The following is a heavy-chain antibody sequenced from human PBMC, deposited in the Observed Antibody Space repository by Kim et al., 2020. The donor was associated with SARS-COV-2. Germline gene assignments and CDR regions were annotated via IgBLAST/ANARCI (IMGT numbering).Heavy chain of an antibody. CDR1: GFSFRSYS. Sequence: GGSLRLSCAGSGFSFRSYSMNWVRQAPGKGLEWVSSVSSSSSDMYYADSVKGRFTVSRDDASNSLYLQMNSLRAEDTAVYYCARDTHEYCSSTACSDAFDIWGPGTVVTVSS. V-gene: IGHV3-21*01. CDR3: ARDTHEYCSSTACSDAFDI. CDR2: VSSSSSDM. D-gene: IGHD2-2*01. J-gene: IGHJ3*02.